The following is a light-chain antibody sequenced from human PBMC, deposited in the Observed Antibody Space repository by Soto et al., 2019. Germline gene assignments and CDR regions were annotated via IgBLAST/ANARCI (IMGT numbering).Light chain of an antibody. Sequence: EIVLTQSPATLSLSPGERATLSCRASESVSSYLAWYQQKPGQAPRLLIYDAANRATGIPARFSGSGSGTDFPLTISSLEPEDFAVYYCQQRRTWPVTFGQGTKVEIK. J-gene: IGKJ1*01. CDR3: QQRRTWPVT. CDR1: ESVSSY. V-gene: IGKV3-11*01. CDR2: DAA.